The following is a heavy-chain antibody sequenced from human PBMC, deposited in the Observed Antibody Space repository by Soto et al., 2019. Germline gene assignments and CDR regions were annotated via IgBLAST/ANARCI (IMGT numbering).Heavy chain of an antibody. D-gene: IGHD3-10*01. CDR1: GYTLTELS. V-gene: IGHV1-24*01. Sequence: ASVKVSCKVSGYTLTELSMHWVRQAPGKGLEWMGGFDPEDGETIYAQKFQGRVTMTEDTSTDTAYMELSSLRSEDTAVYYCAVYGSGILILSNWFDPWGPGTLVTVSS. CDR3: AVYGSGILILSNWFDP. CDR2: FDPEDGET. J-gene: IGHJ5*02.